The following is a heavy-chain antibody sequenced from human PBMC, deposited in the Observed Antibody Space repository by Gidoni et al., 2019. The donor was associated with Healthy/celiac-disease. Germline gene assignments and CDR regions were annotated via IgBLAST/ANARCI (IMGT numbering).Heavy chain of an antibody. CDR1: GGTFSSYA. Sequence: QVQLVQSGAEVKKTGSSVKVSCKASGGTFSSYAISWVRQAPGQGLEWMGGIIPIIGTANYAQKFQGRVTITADESTSTAYMELSSLRSEDTAVYYCAREVVSTTVVTPGGMDVWGQGTTVTVSS. D-gene: IGHD4-17*01. CDR3: AREVVSTTVVTPGGMDV. CDR2: IIPIIGTA. J-gene: IGHJ6*02. V-gene: IGHV1-69*01.